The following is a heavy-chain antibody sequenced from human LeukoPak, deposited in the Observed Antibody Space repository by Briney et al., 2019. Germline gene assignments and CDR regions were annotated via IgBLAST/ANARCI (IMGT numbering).Heavy chain of an antibody. J-gene: IGHJ1*01. CDR2: IYYSGST. CDR3: ASLVEYSSSSVYFQH. V-gene: IGHV4-39*01. CDR1: GGSISSSTYY. D-gene: IGHD6-6*01. Sequence: PSETLFLTCTVSGGSISSSTYYWGWLRQSPGKGLEWIVSIYYSGSTYYNPSLKSRVTISVDTSKNQFSLKLSSVTAAGTAVYYCASLVEYSSSSVYFQHWGQGTLVTVSS.